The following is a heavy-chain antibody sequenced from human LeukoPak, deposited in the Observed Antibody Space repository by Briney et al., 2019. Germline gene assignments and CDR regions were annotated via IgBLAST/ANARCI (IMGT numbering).Heavy chain of an antibody. J-gene: IGHJ6*03. CDR1: GFTLSSYS. CDR3: ARDREYQLLHYYYYYMDV. Sequence: GGSLRLSCAASGFTLSSYSMNWVRQAPGKGLEWVSSISSSSSYIYYADSVKGRFTISRDNAKNSLYLQMNSLRAEDTAVYYCARDREYQLLHYYYYYMDVWGKGTTVTVSS. D-gene: IGHD2-2*01. V-gene: IGHV3-21*01. CDR2: ISSSSSYI.